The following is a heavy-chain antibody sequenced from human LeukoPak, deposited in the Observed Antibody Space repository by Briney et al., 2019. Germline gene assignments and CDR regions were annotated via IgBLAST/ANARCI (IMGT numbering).Heavy chain of an antibody. J-gene: IGHJ5*02. CDR1: GGSISSYY. CDR3: ARHWSPYCSSTSCYKWGGDWFDP. V-gene: IGHV4-4*09. D-gene: IGHD2-2*02. Sequence: SETLSLTCTVSGGSISSYYWSWIWQPPGKGLEWIGYIYTSGSTNYNPSLKSRVTISVDTSKNQFSLKLSSVTAADTAVYYCARHWSPYCSSTSCYKWGGDWFDPWGQGTLVTVSS. CDR2: IYTSGST.